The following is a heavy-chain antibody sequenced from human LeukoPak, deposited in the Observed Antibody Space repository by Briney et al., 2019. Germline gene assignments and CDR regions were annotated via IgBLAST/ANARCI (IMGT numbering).Heavy chain of an antibody. D-gene: IGHD2-15*01. V-gene: IGHV3-23*01. CDR1: GFSLSSYA. CDR2: ISSSDDGT. Sequence: PGGSLRLSCAASGFSLSSYAMSWVRQAPGKGLEWVSAISSSDDGTYHAGSVRGRFTISRDNSRNTMYLQMNSLRAEDAAVYYCAKAPVTSCRGAFCYPFDSWGQGTVVTVSS. J-gene: IGHJ4*02. CDR3: AKAPVTSCRGAFCYPFDS.